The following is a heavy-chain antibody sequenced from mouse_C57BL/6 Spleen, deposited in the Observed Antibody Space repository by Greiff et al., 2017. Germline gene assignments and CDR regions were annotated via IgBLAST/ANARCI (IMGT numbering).Heavy chain of an antibody. D-gene: IGHD1-1*01. Sequence: VKLMESGAELVKPGASVKLSCKASGYTFTEYTIHWVKQRSGQGLEWIGWFYPGSGSIKYNEKFKDKATLTADKSSSTVYMELSRLTSEDSAVYFCARHEEDYGSSYEGYAMDYWGQGTSVTVSS. J-gene: IGHJ4*01. V-gene: IGHV1-62-2*01. CDR3: ARHEEDYGSSYEGYAMDY. CDR2: FYPGSGSI. CDR1: GYTFTEYT.